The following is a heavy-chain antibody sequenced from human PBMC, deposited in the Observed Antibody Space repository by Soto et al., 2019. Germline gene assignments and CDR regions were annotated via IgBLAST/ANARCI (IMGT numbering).Heavy chain of an antibody. CDR3: VGGKYYFDY. CDR1: GSPFSTYD. V-gene: IGHV3-30*03. CDR2: ISHDGTNT. D-gene: IGHD3-10*01. Sequence: QVQLVESGGGVVQPGRSLRLSCAASGSPFSTYDMHWVREGPGKGLEWVAVISHDGTNTYSAKSVKGRFTISRDNPKNTLYLQMNSLTPEDTALYYCVGGKYYFDYWGQGSLVTVSS. J-gene: IGHJ4*02.